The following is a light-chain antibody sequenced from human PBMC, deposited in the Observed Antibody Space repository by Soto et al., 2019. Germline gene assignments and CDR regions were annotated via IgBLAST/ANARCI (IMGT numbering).Light chain of an antibody. Sequence: DIQMTQSLSSLSASVGDTVTITCRASQSISNSLSWYQQKPGKAPKFLIYVASTLQRGVPSRFSGSGSGTDFTLTISSLQPEDVATYYCQPTFSPPYSFGQGTKLEIK. CDR3: QPTFSPPYS. J-gene: IGKJ2*01. CDR1: QSISNS. V-gene: IGKV1-39*01. CDR2: VAS.